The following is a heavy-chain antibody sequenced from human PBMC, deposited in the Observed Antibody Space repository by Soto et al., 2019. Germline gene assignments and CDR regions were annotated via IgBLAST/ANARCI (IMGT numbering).Heavy chain of an antibody. CDR3: TTGNGYCSGGSCYIYYYYGMDV. CDR2: IKSKTDGGTT. D-gene: IGHD2-15*01. V-gene: IGHV3-15*07. CDR1: GFTFSNAW. Sequence: GGSLRLSCAASGFTFSNAWMNWVRQAPGKGLEWVGRIKSKTDGGTTDYAAPMKGRFTISRDDSKNTLYLQMNSLKTEDTAVYYCTTGNGYCSGGSCYIYYYYGMDVWGQGTTVTVSS. J-gene: IGHJ6*02.